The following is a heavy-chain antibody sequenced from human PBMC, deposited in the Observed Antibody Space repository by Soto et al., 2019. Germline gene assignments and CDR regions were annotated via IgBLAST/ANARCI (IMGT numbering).Heavy chain of an antibody. D-gene: IGHD6-25*01. J-gene: IGHJ6*03. CDR2: ISWNSGTI. V-gene: IGHV3-9*01. CDR1: GFTFDDYA. Sequence: GGSLRLSCAASGFTFDDYAMHWVRQAPGKGLEWVSGISWNSGTIGYADSVKGRFTISRDNARNSLYLQMNSLRAEDTAFYYCAKGAGYYYYYYMDVCGKGTTVTVSS. CDR3: AKGAGYYYYYYMDV.